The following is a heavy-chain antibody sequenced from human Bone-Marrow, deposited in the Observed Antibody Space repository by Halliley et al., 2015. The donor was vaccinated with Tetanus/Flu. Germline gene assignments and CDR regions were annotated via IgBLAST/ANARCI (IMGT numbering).Heavy chain of an antibody. V-gene: IGHV3-23*01. Sequence: AIRGNGDSTYYGDSVKGRFTISRHNSKKTVYMEISNLRAEDTAVYYCAKGASITVFGVVTPFDIWGQGTLVTVSS. J-gene: IGHJ4*02. D-gene: IGHD3-3*01. CDR2: IRGNGDST. CDR3: AKGASITVFGVVTPFDI.